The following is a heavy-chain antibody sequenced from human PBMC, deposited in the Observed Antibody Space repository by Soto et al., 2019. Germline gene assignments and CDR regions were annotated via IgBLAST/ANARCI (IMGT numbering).Heavy chain of an antibody. J-gene: IGHJ4*02. CDR1: GYSFTTFD. CDR3: ARDYSSGWYRARYFDY. CDR2: ISAYNGNT. V-gene: IGHV1-18*01. Sequence: ASVKVSCKTSGYSFTTFDISWVRQAPGQGLEWMGWISAYNGNTNYAQKLQGRVTMTTDTSTSTAHMELRSLRSDDTAVYYCARDYSSGWYRARYFDYWGQGTLVTVSS. D-gene: IGHD6-19*01.